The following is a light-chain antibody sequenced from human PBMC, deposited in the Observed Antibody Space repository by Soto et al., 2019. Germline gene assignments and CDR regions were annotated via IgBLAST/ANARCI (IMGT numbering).Light chain of an antibody. V-gene: IGKV1-33*01. J-gene: IGKJ5*01. Sequence: DIQMTQSPSSLSASVGDRVTITCQASQDISNYLNWYQQKPGKAPKLLIYDASNLATEVPTRFSGSGSGTDFTFTITSLQPADIATYYCQQYDKILSTFGQGTRLEIK. CDR3: QQYDKILST. CDR2: DAS. CDR1: QDISNY.